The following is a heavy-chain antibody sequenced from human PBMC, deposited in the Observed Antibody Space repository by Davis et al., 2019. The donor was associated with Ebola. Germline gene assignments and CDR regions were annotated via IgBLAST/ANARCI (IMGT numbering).Heavy chain of an antibody. Sequence: ASVKVSCKASGYTFTSYDINWVRQAPGQGLEWMGWMNPNSGNTGYAQKFQGRVTMTRNTSISTAYMELSSLRSEDTAVYYCARAPTWSQINYYCFDYWGQGTPVTVSS. J-gene: IGHJ4*02. D-gene: IGHD3-10*01. V-gene: IGHV1-8*01. CDR1: GYTFTSYD. CDR2: MNPNSGNT. CDR3: ARAPTWSQINYYCFDY.